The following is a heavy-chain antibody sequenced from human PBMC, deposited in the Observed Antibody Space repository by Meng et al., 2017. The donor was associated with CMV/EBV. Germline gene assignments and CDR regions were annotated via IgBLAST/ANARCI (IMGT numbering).Heavy chain of an antibody. Sequence: GESLKISCAAFGFTFSSYAMYWVRQAPGKGLEWVAVISYDGSSENYADSVKGRFTISRDNSKNTLHLQMNSLRTEDTAVYYCARDVGGRGYSADWGQGTLVTVSS. V-gene: IGHV3-30-3*01. CDR1: GFTFSSYA. CDR2: ISYDGSSE. J-gene: IGHJ4*02. D-gene: IGHD5-12*01. CDR3: ARDVGGRGYSAD.